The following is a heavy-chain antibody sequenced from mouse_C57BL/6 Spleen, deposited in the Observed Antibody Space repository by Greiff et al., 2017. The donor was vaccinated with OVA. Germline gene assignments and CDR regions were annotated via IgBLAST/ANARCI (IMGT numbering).Heavy chain of an antibody. CDR1: GYSITSGYY. D-gene: IGHD2-5*01. J-gene: IGHJ2*01. CDR3: ASDYSNSYYFDY. Sequence: EVKLVESGPGLVKPSQSLSLTCSVTGYSITSGYYWNWIRRFPGNKLEWMGYISYDGSNNYNPSLKNRISITRDTSKNQFFLKLNSVTTEDTATYYCASDYSNSYYFDYWGQGTTLTVSS. CDR2: ISYDGSN. V-gene: IGHV3-6*01.